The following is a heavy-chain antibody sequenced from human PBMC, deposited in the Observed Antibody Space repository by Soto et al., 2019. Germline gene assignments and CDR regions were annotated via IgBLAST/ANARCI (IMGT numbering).Heavy chain of an antibody. D-gene: IGHD3-10*01. J-gene: IGHJ4*02. CDR3: TTRGGY. V-gene: IGHV3-15*07. Sequence: GSLRLSCEASGFTFNDAWMNWVRQAPGKGLEWVGRIKSKTDGGTTDYAAPVKGRFSISRDDSKNTLFLQMSGLNTEDTGVYYCTTRGGYWGQGTLVTVSS. CDR1: GFTFNDAW. CDR2: IKSKTDGGTT.